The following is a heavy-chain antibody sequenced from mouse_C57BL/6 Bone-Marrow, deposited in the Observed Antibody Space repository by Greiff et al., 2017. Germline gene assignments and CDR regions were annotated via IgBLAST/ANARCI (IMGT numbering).Heavy chain of an antibody. D-gene: IGHD2-12*01. J-gene: IGHJ4*01. V-gene: IGHV1-64*01. CDR2: IHPNSGST. Sequence: QVQLQQSGAELVKPGASVKLSCKASGYTFTSYWMHWVKQRPGQGLEWIGMIHPNSGSTNYNEKFKSKATLTVDKSSSTAYMQLSSLTSEDSAVYYCARFPLYSPYAMDYWGQGTSVTVSS. CDR3: ARFPLYSPYAMDY. CDR1: GYTFTSYW.